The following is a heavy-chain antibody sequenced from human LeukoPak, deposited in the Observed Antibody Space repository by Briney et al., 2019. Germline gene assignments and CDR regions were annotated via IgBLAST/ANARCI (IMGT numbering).Heavy chain of an antibody. CDR2: IYPGDSDT. V-gene: IGHV5-51*01. Sequence: GESLKISCKGSGYSFTSYWIGWVRQMPGKGLEWMGIIYPGDSDTRYSPSFQGQVTISADKSISTAYLQWSSLKASDTAMYYCASRNSDGSGSYSSPDAFDIWGQGTMVTVSS. J-gene: IGHJ3*02. CDR3: ASRNSDGSGSYSSPDAFDI. CDR1: GYSFTSYW. D-gene: IGHD3-10*01.